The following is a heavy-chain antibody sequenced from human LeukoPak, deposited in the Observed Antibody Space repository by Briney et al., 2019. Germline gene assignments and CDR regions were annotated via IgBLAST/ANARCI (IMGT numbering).Heavy chain of an antibody. CDR3: AKDTGYGDYASNMDV. CDR2: ISGSGGST. Sequence: PGGSLRLSCAASGFTFSSYAMSWVRQAPGKGLEWVSAISGSGGSTDYADSVKGRFTISRDNSKNTLYLQMNSLRAEDTAVYYCAKDTGYGDYASNMDVWGKGTTVTISS. CDR1: GFTFSSYA. J-gene: IGHJ6*03. V-gene: IGHV3-23*01. D-gene: IGHD4-17*01.